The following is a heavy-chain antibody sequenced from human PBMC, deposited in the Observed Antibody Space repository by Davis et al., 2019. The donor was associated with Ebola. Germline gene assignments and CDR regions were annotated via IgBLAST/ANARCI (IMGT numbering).Heavy chain of an antibody. CDR1: GGSISSGGYY. D-gene: IGHD5-18*01. J-gene: IGHJ6*02. V-gene: IGHV4-31*03. CDR2: IDHSGTT. Sequence: SETLSLTCTVSGGSISSGGYYWSWIRQHPGKGLEWIGFIDHSGTTYHNPSLKSRLSMSVDTSKNYFSLNLTSVTAADTADYYCARDAYSYGSPEGYRMDIWGPGTTVSVSS. CDR3: ARDAYSYGSPEGYRMDI.